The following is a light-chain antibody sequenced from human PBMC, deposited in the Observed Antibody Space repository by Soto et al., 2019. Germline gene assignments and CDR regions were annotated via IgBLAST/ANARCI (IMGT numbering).Light chain of an antibody. CDR3: QQYNSWPLGT. V-gene: IGKV3-15*01. CDR1: QSVNSN. CDR2: GAS. Sequence: EIVMTQSPATLSVSPGERATLTCRASQSVNSNLAWYQQKPGQAPRLLIFGASTRATGIPARFSGSGSGTDFTLNISSLQSEDFAVYYCQQYNSWPLGTFGPGTKVDIK. J-gene: IGKJ3*01.